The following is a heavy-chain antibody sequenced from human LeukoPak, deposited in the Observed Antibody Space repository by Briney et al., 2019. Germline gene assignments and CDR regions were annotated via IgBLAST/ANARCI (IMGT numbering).Heavy chain of an antibody. V-gene: IGHV3-11*04. Sequence: GGSLRLSCAASGFNLNDYFMGWIRQTPGKGLEWVSYITNNGRKTYYADSMKGRFTISRDNAKDSLYLQMNSLRVEDTAVYYCLRGDRRDYWGQGTLVTVSS. J-gene: IGHJ4*02. CDR3: LRGDRRDY. CDR2: ITNNGRKT. CDR1: GFNLNDYF.